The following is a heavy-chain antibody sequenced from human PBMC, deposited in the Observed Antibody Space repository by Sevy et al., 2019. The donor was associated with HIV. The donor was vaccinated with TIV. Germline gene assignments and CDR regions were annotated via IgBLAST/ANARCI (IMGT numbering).Heavy chain of an antibody. V-gene: IGHV7-4-1*02. Sequence: APVKVSCKASGYTFTSYAMNWVRQAPGQGLEWMGWINTNTGNPTYAQGFTGRFVFSLDTSVSTAYLQISGLKAEDTAVYYCASLSSGWYYYYYGMDVWGQGTTVTVSS. J-gene: IGHJ6*02. CDR3: ASLSSGWYYYYYGMDV. CDR2: INTNTGNP. D-gene: IGHD6-19*01. CDR1: GYTFTSYA.